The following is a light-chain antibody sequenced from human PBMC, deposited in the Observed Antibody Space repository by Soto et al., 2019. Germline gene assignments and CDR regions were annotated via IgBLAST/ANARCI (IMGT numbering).Light chain of an antibody. CDR2: DVS. CDR3: SSYTSSSPVV. Sequence: QSALTQPASVSGSPGQSITISCTGTSNDVGGYNYVSWYQQHPGNAPKLMIYDVSNRPSGVSNRFSGSKSGNTASLTISGLQAEDEADYYCSSYTSSSPVVFGGGTKLTVL. J-gene: IGLJ2*01. CDR1: SNDVGGYNY. V-gene: IGLV2-14*01.